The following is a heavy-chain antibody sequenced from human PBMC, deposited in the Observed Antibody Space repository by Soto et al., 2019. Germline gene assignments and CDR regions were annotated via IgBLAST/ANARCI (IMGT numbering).Heavy chain of an antibody. CDR1: GFTFSSYA. Sequence: AGGPLRLSCAASGFTFSSYAMSWVRQAPGKGLEWVSAISGSGGSTYYADSVKGRFTISRDNSKNTLYLQMNSLRAEDTAVYYCAKLDQYCSGGSCYSIYYMDVWGKGTRVTVSS. J-gene: IGHJ6*03. CDR2: ISGSGGST. D-gene: IGHD2-15*01. CDR3: AKLDQYCSGGSCYSIYYMDV. V-gene: IGHV3-23*01.